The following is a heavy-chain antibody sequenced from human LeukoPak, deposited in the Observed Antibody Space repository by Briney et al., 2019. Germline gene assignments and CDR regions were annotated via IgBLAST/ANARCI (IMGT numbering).Heavy chain of an antibody. CDR1: GGSITTWW. J-gene: IGHJ4*02. CDR2: IYHSGST. V-gene: IGHV4-4*02. Sequence: SETLSLTCAVSGGSITTWWFIWVRQPPGQGLEWIGEIYHSGSTHYSPSLESRVTISMDKPKNQFSLKLSSVTAADTAVYYCARHQVGANTFDYWGQGTLVTVS. D-gene: IGHD1-26*01. CDR3: ARHQVGANTFDY.